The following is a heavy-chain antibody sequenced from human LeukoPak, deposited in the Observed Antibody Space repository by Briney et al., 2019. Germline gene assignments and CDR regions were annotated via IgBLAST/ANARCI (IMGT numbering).Heavy chain of an antibody. CDR3: ARESYSVIDY. J-gene: IGHJ4*02. D-gene: IGHD5/OR15-5a*01. Sequence: PGGSLRLSCAASGFTFSSYLMHWVRQAPGKGLEWVAAISCDGIDKFYADSVKGRFTIFRDKSRRTLFLQMNSLRAEDTAVFYCARESYSVIDYWGQGTLVTVSS. CDR1: GFTFSSYL. V-gene: IGHV3-30*03. CDR2: ISCDGIDK.